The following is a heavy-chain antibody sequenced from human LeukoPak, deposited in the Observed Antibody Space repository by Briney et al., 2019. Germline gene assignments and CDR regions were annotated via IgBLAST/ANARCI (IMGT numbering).Heavy chain of an antibody. CDR2: TYYRSEWYN. J-gene: IGHJ4*02. Sequence: SQTLSLTCAISGDSVSSSSAAWSWIRQSPSRGLEWLGRTYYRSEWYNDYAVSVKSRITINPDTSKNQFSLQLNSVTPEDTAVYYCGRKSRGPFYYWGQGTLVTVSS. V-gene: IGHV6-1*01. CDR3: GRKSRGPFYY. D-gene: IGHD3-16*01. CDR1: GDSVSSSSAA.